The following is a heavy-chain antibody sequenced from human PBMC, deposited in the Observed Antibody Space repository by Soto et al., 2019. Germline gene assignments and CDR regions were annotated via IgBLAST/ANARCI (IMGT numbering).Heavy chain of an antibody. Sequence: EVQLAETGGGLVQPGRYLRLSCAASGVTLYDNAMHWVRHAPGKGLEWVSGISWNSGSIGYADSVKGRFTISRDTAKNSLYLQRNSLRAEDTALYYCAKDRGQKFYYMDVWGKGTTVTVSS. J-gene: IGHJ6*03. V-gene: IGHV3-9*01. CDR2: ISWNSGSI. CDR1: GVTLYDNA. CDR3: AKDRGQKFYYMDV.